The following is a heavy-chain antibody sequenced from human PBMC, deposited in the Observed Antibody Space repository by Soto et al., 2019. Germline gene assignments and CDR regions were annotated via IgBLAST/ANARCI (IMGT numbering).Heavy chain of an antibody. V-gene: IGHV1-3*01. CDR2: INAGNGNT. J-gene: IGHJ3*02. D-gene: IGHD1-26*01. CDR1: GYTFTSYG. CDR3: AGVRAIPVCGIVGASGDAVDI. Sequence: ASVKVSCKASGYTFTSYGIHWVRQAPGQRLEWTGWINAGNGNTKYSEKFQGRVTITRDTSASTAYRELSSLRSEDTAVYYCAGVRAIPVCGIVGASGDAVDIWGQETMVTV.